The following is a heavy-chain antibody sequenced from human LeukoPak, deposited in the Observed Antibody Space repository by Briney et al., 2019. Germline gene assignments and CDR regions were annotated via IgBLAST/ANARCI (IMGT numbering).Heavy chain of an antibody. CDR3: VREDTPATANY. J-gene: IGHJ4*02. D-gene: IGHD2-21*02. CDR1: GFNFANHA. V-gene: IGHV3-23*01. CDR2: ISGGGDIT. Sequence: PTGGSLRLSCAASGFNFANHAMSWVRRPPGKGRNWFSAISGGGDITYYADSVRGRFTISRDNSKDTLFLQMHSLRPGDTAVYYCVREDTPATANYWGQGTLVTISS.